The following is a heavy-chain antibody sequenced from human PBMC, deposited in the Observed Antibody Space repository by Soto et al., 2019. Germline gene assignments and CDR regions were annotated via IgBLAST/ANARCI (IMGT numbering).Heavy chain of an antibody. J-gene: IGHJ4*02. Sequence: VKVSCKASGGTFSSYTISWVRQAPGQGLEWMGRIIPILGIANYAQKFQGRVTITADKSTSTAYMELSSLRSEDTAVYYCARDSGYYGSGRSVDYWGQGTLVTVSS. V-gene: IGHV1-69*10. CDR2: IIPILGIA. CDR3: ARDSGYYGSGRSVDY. D-gene: IGHD3-10*01. CDR1: GGTFSSYT.